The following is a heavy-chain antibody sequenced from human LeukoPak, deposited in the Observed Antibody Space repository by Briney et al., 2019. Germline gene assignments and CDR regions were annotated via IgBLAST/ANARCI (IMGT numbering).Heavy chain of an antibody. CDR3: ARDRGPFGY. D-gene: IGHD3-10*01. CDR1: GFTFSSYA. CDR2: IYYSGNT. J-gene: IGHJ4*02. V-gene: IGHV4-59*01. Sequence: KSGGSLRLSCAASGFTFSSYAMSWLRQPPGKGLEWIGYIYYSGNTNYNPSLQSRVTISVDTSKNQFSLKLSSVSAADTAVYYCARDRGPFGYWGQGTLVTVSS.